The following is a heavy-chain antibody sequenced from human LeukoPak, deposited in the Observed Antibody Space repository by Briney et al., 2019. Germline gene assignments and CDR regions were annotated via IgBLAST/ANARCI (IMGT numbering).Heavy chain of an antibody. CDR2: ISSSSSTI. Sequence: GGSLRLSCAASGFTFSSYSMNWVRQAPGKGLEWVSYISSSSSTIYYADSVKGRFTISRDNSKNTLYLQMNSLRAEDTAVYYCAKIVQGFFDYWGQGTLVTVSS. CDR1: GFTFSSYS. D-gene: IGHD2/OR15-2a*01. J-gene: IGHJ4*02. CDR3: AKIVQGFFDY. V-gene: IGHV3-48*01.